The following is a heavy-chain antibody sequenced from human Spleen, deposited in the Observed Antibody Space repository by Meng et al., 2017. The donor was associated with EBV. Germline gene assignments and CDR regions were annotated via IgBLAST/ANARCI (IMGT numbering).Heavy chain of an antibody. CDR1: GESFSVYY. D-gene: IGHD2-21*01. CDR3: ARGPEIVVVIFPTNWFDP. CDR2: INHSGDT. V-gene: IGHV4-34*02. J-gene: IGHJ5*02. Sequence: RPQQWGAGLLKPSGTLSLTCGVYGESFSVYYWSWIRQSPGKGLEWIGEINHSGDTRYNPSLESRVTISVATSKNQVSLKLKSVTAADTAMYYCARGPEIVVVIFPTNWFDPWGQGTLVTVSS.